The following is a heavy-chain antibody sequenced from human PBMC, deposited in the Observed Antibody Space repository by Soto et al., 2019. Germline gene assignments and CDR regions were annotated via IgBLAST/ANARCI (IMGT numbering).Heavy chain of an antibody. CDR3: AKDLMITFGGVIQYYYGMDV. Sequence: QTGGSLRLSCVASGITFGSRAMSWVRQSPGKGLEWVSTITDTGGDTKYADSVRGRFTISRDNSKNTLYLQMNSLRAEDTAVYYCAKDLMITFGGVIQYYYGMDVWGQGTTVTVSS. D-gene: IGHD3-16*01. CDR2: ITDTGGDT. V-gene: IGHV3-23*01. J-gene: IGHJ6*02. CDR1: GITFGSRA.